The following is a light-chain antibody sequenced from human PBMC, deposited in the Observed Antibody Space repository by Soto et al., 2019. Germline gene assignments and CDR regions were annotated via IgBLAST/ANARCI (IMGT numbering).Light chain of an antibody. Sequence: QSVLTQPPSASGTPGQRVTISCSGSSSNIGSNTVNWYQQITGTAPKLLIYNDNQRPSGVPDRFSGSKSGTSGSLAISGLQSEDEGDYYCAEWDDSLNGHVVFGGGTQLTVL. J-gene: IGLJ2*01. CDR3: AEWDDSLNGHVV. CDR2: NDN. CDR1: SSNIGSNT. V-gene: IGLV1-44*01.